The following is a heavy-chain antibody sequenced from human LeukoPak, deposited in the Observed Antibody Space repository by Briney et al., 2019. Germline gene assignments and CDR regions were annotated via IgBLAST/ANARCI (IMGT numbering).Heavy chain of an antibody. V-gene: IGHV3-7*01. CDR3: ARVSYYGSGSYSFHYYYGMDV. Sequence: PGGSLRLSCAASGFTFSSYWMSWVRQAPGKGLEWVANIKQDGSEKYYVDSVKGRFTISRDNAKNSLYLQMNSLRAEDTAVYYCARVSYYGSGSYSFHYYYGMDVWGQGTTATVSS. CDR2: IKQDGSEK. CDR1: GFTFSSYW. D-gene: IGHD3-10*01. J-gene: IGHJ6*02.